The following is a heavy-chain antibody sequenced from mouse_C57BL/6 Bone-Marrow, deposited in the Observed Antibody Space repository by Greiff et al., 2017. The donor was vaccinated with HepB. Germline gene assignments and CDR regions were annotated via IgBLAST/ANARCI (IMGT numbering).Heavy chain of an antibody. CDR2: IDPENGDT. CDR3: TTGAQATEAWFAY. Sequence: VQLQQSGAELVRPGASVKLSCTASGFNIKDDYMHWVKQRPEQGLEWIGWIDPENGDTEYASKFQGKATITADTSSNTAYLQLSSLTSEDTAVYYCTTGAQATEAWFAYWGQGTLVTVSA. V-gene: IGHV14-4*01. CDR1: GFNIKDDY. J-gene: IGHJ3*01. D-gene: IGHD3-2*02.